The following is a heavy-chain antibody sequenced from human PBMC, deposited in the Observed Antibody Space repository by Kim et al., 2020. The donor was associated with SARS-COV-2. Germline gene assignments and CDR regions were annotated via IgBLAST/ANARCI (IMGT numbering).Heavy chain of an antibody. Sequence: GGSLRLSCAASGFTFDDYAMHWVRQAPGKGLEWVSGISWNSGSIGYADSVKGRFTISRDNAKNSLYLQMNSLRAEDTALYYCAKVGPLTRVVSDWYFDLWGRGTLVTVSS. J-gene: IGHJ2*01. CDR1: GFTFDDYA. CDR3: AKVGPLTRVVSDWYFDL. V-gene: IGHV3-9*01. D-gene: IGHD3-22*01. CDR2: ISWNSGSI.